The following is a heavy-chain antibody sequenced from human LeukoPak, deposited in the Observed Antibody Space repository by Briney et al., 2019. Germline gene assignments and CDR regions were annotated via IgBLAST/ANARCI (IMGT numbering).Heavy chain of an antibody. D-gene: IGHD4-17*01. CDR1: GFTFDDYT. V-gene: IGHV3-43*01. CDR3: AKGTGVYADYLTLDY. Sequence: GGSLRLSCAASGFTFDDYTMHWVRQAPGKGLEWVSPISWYGGSTYYAASVKGRFTISRDNSKNCLYLQMNSLRTEDTALYYCAKGTGVYADYLTLDYWGQGTLVTVSS. J-gene: IGHJ4*02. CDR2: ISWYGGST.